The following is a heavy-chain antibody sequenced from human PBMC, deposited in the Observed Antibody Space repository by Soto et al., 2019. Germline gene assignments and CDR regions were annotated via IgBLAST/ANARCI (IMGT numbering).Heavy chain of an antibody. J-gene: IGHJ5*02. CDR2: IIPIFGTA. CDR1: GGTFSSYA. V-gene: IGHV1-69*13. Sequence: SVKVSCKASGGTFSSYAISWVRQAPGQGLEWMGGIIPIFGTANYAQKFQGRVTITADESTSTAYMELSSLRSEDTAVYYCARSGSRYNWFDPWGQGTLVTVSS. D-gene: IGHD3-10*01. CDR3: ARSGSRYNWFDP.